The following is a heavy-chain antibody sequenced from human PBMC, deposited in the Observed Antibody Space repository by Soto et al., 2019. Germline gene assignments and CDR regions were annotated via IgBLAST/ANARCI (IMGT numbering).Heavy chain of an antibody. Sequence: SAVKVSCKASGCTFSSYAISWVRQAPGQGLEWMGGIIPIFGTANYAQKFQGRVTITADESTSTAYMELSSLRSEDTAVYYFARGSYYYDSSGYYHWDWFDPRGQRTLVPVSS. CDR1: GCTFSSYA. V-gene: IGHV1-69*13. D-gene: IGHD3-22*01. J-gene: IGHJ5*02. CDR2: IIPIFGTA. CDR3: ARGSYYYDSSGYYHWDWFDP.